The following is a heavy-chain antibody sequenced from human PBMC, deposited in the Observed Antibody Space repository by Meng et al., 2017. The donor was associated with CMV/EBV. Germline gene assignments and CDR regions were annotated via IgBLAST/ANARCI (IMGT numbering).Heavy chain of an antibody. CDR3: ARVLQVVVAATKGGMDV. CDR1: GFTFSSYA. J-gene: IGHJ6*02. CDR2: ISYDGSNK. V-gene: IGHV3-30*04. Sequence: GESLKISCAASGFTFSSYAMHWVRQAPGKGLEWVAVISYDGSNKYYADSVKGRFTISRDNSKNTLYLQMNSLRAEDMAVYYCARVLQVVVAATKGGMDVWGQGTTVTVSS. D-gene: IGHD2-15*01.